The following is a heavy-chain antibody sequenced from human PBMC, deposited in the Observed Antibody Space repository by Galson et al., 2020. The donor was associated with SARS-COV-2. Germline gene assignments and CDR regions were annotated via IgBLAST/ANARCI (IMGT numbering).Heavy chain of an antibody. Sequence: TLSLTGTVAGGSTSSGGYYWSWIRQHPGNGLEWIGYIEYSGSTHYNPSPKSRVTISVDTSKNQFSLKLSSVTAADTAVYYCARTIVVVPAAMSTNIDYWGQGTLVTVSS. CDR3: ARTIVVVPAAMSTNIDY. CDR2: IEYSGST. D-gene: IGHD2-2*01. J-gene: IGHJ4*02. CDR1: GGSTSSGGYY. V-gene: IGHV4-31*03.